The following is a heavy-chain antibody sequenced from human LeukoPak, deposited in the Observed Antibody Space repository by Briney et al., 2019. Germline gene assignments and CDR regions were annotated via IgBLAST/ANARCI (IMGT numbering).Heavy chain of an antibody. J-gene: IGHJ4*02. CDR1: GFTFSSYA. CDR3: AKDGGYSYGYFSGRVGFDY. CDR2: ISGSGGST. D-gene: IGHD5-18*01. Sequence: GGSLRLSCAASGFTFSSYAMSWVRQAPGKGLEWVSAISGSGGSTYYADSVKGRFTISRDNSKNTLYLQTNSLRAEDTAVYYCAKDGGYSYGYFSGRVGFDYWGQGTLVTVSS. V-gene: IGHV3-23*01.